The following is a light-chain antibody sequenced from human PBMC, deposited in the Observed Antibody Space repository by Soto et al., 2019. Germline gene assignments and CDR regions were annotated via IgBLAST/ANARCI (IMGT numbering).Light chain of an antibody. V-gene: IGKV3-15*01. CDR3: QQYNYWPPLT. J-gene: IGKJ4*01. Sequence: EIVMTQSPATLSVSPGERATLSCRASQSVSSNLAWYHQKPGQAPRLLIYGASTRATGIPASFSGSGSGTEFTLTISSLQYEDFAVYYCQQYNYWPPLTFGGGTKVEIK. CDR2: GAS. CDR1: QSVSSN.